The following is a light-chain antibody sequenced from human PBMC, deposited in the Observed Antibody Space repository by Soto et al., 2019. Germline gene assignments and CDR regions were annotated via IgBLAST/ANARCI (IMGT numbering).Light chain of an antibody. CDR3: QQYSSSFT. J-gene: IGKJ3*01. CDR2: GVS. Sequence: EIVLTQSPGTLSLSPGERATLSCRASQSVNRGYLACYQQRPGQGPRLLMYGVSARAPGIPDRFSGSGSGTDFTLTISRLEPDDFAVYYCQQYSSSFTFGPGTKVDLK. CDR1: QSVNRGY. V-gene: IGKV3-20*01.